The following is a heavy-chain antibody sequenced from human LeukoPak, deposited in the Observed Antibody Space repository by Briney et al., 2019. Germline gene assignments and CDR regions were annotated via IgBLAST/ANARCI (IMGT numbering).Heavy chain of an antibody. Sequence: ASVKVSCKASGGTFISYAISWVRQAPGQGLEWMGWMNPNSGNTGYAQKFQGRVTMTRNTSISTAYMELSSLRSEDTAVYYCARGYSGLDAFDIWGQGTMVTVPS. CDR3: ARGYSGLDAFDI. CDR2: MNPNSGNT. CDR1: GGTFISYA. J-gene: IGHJ3*02. V-gene: IGHV1-8*02. D-gene: IGHD1-26*01.